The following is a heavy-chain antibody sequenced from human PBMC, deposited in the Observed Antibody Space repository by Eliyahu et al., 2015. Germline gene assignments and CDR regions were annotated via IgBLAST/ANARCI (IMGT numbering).Heavy chain of an antibody. Sequence: QVQLVQSGSEVKKPGSSVRVSCKASGDRFXSYAMXWXRQAPGQGLEXMGGINPVFGTPNYAXKFQGRVTFTADDSASSVYMDLSSLTSEDTAVYYCARGAYYGGVAERYFDYWGQGTLVIVSS. CDR1: GDRFXSYA. CDR2: INPVFGTP. D-gene: IGHD4-23*01. V-gene: IGHV1-69*01. CDR3: ARGAYYGGVAERYFDY. J-gene: IGHJ4*02.